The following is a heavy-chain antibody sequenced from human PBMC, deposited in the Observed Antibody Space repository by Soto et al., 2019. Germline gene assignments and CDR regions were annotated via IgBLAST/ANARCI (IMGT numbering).Heavy chain of an antibody. CDR1: GFTFSSYG. V-gene: IGHV3-30*18. CDR2: ISYDGSNK. J-gene: IGHJ6*02. CDR3: TKEGRYYDILTGYRSYYGMDV. Sequence: QVQLVESGGGVVQPGRSLRLSCAASGFTFSSYGMHWVRQAPGKGLEWVAVISYDGSNKYYADSVKGRFTISRDNSKNTLHLQMNSLRDEDTAVYYCTKEGRYYDILTGYRSYYGMDVWGQGTTVTVSS. D-gene: IGHD3-9*01.